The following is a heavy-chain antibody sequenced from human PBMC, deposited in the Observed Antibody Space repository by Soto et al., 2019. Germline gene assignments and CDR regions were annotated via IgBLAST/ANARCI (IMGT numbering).Heavy chain of an antibody. D-gene: IGHD5-12*01. J-gene: IGHJ4*02. CDR2: INPNSGGT. CDR3: ASGGYSGSLGVWYYFDY. CDR1: GYTFTGYY. V-gene: IGHV1-2*04. Sequence: ASVKVSCKASGYTFTGYYMHWVRQAPGQGLEWMGWINPNSGGTNYAQKFQGWVTMTRDTSISTAYMELSRLRSDDTAVYYCASGGYSGSLGVWYYFDYWGQGTLVTVSS.